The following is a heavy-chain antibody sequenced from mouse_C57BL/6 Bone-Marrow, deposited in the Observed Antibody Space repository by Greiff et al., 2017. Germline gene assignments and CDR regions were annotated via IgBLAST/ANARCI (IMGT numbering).Heavy chain of an antibody. V-gene: IGHV1-81*01. CDR3: ARWRYYGSSYYVDY. Sequence: VQLQQSGAELARPGASVKLSCKASGYTFTSYGISWVKQRTGQGLEWIGEIYPRSGNTYYNEKFKGKATLTADKSSSTAYMELRSLTSEDSAVYFCARWRYYGSSYYVDYWGQGTTLTVSS. CDR2: IYPRSGNT. J-gene: IGHJ2*01. CDR1: GYTFTSYG. D-gene: IGHD1-1*01.